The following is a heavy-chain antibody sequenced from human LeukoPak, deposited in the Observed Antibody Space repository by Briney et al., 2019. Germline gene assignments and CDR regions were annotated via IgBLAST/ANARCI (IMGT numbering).Heavy chain of an antibody. CDR1: GGSISSSSYY. CDR2: IYYSGST. CDR3: ARHRTYYDSSGYFVPYYFDY. Sequence: PSETLSLTCTASGGSISSSSYYWGWIRQPPGKGLEWIGSIYYSGSTYYNPSLKSRVTISVDTSKNQFSLKLSSVTAADTAVYYCARHRTYYDSSGYFVPYYFDYWGQGTLVTVSS. V-gene: IGHV4-39*01. D-gene: IGHD3-22*01. J-gene: IGHJ4*02.